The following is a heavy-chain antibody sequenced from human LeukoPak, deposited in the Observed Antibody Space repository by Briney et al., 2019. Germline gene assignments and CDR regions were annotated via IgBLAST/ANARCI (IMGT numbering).Heavy chain of an antibody. CDR3: ARDYYDFWSGYYMDY. D-gene: IGHD3-3*01. Sequence: ASVKVSCKASGYTFTSYDINWVRQATGQGLEWMGWMNPNSGNTGYAQKFQGRVTMTRNTSISAAYMALSSLRSEDTAVYYCARDYYDFWSGYYMDYWGQGTLVTVSS. V-gene: IGHV1-8*01. J-gene: IGHJ4*02. CDR2: MNPNSGNT. CDR1: GYTFTSYD.